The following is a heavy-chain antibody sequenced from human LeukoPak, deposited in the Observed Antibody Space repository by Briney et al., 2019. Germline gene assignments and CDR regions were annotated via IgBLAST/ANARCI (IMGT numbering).Heavy chain of an antibody. Sequence: GGSLRLSCAASGFTFSSYAMSWVRQAPGKGLEWVSAISGSGGSTYYADSVKGRFTISRDNSKNTLYLQMNSLRAEDTAVYYCARVSGRLIGRTNFDYWGQGSLVTVSS. CDR3: ARVSGRLIGRTNFDY. D-gene: IGHD1-26*01. V-gene: IGHV3-23*01. J-gene: IGHJ4*02. CDR2: ISGSGGST. CDR1: GFTFSSYA.